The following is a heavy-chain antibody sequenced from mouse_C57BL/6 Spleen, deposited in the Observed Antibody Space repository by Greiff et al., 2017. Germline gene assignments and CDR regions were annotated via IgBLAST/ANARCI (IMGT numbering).Heavy chain of an antibody. CDR1: GYTFTSYW. CDR2: IDPSDSYT. CDR3: ARESRYWYFDV. J-gene: IGHJ1*03. Sequence: VQLQESGAELVRPGTSVKLSCKASGYTFTSYWMHWVKQRPGQGLEWIGVIDPSDSYTNYNQKFKGKATFTVDTSSSTAYMQLSSLTSEDSAVYYGARESRYWYFDVWGTGTTVTVSS. V-gene: IGHV1-59*01.